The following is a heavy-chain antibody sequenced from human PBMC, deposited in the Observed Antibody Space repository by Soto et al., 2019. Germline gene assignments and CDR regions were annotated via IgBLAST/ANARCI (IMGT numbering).Heavy chain of an antibody. CDR3: ARGVLLWFGELLIGYNWFDP. D-gene: IGHD3-10*01. CDR2: ISAYNGNT. J-gene: IGHJ5*02. CDR1: GYTFTSYG. V-gene: IGHV1-18*01. Sequence: GASVKVSCKASGYTFTSYGISWVRQAPGQGLEWMGWISAYNGNTNYAQKLQGRVTMTTDTSTSTAYMELRSLRSDDTAVYYCARGVLLWFGELLIGYNWFDPWGQGTLVTVSS.